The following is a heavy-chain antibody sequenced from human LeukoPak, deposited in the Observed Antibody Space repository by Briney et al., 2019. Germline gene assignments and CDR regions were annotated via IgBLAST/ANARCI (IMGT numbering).Heavy chain of an antibody. CDR2: IYYSGST. CDR3: ARLLVGTLYYFDY. V-gene: IGHV4-39*01. D-gene: IGHD2-21*02. CDR1: GGSISSSSYY. Sequence: SETLSLTCTVSGGSISSSSYYWGWIRQPPGKGLEWIGSIYYSGSTYFNPSLKSRVTISVDTSKNQFSLKLSSVTAADTAVYYCARLLVGTLYYFDYWGQGTLVTVSS. J-gene: IGHJ4*02.